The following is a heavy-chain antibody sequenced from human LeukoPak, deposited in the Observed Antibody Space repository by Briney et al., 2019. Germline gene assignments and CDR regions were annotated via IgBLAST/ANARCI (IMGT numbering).Heavy chain of an antibody. CDR3: AGGPGNIVEVPAQYGGGDY. J-gene: IGHJ4*02. CDR1: GYTFTSYD. Sequence: ASVKVSCKASGYTFTSYDINWVRQATGQGLEWMGWMNPNSGNTGYAQKFQGRVTMTRNTSISTAYMELSSLRSEDTAVYYCAGGPGNIVEVPAQYGGGDYWGQGTLVTVSS. V-gene: IGHV1-8*01. D-gene: IGHD2-2*01. CDR2: MNPNSGNT.